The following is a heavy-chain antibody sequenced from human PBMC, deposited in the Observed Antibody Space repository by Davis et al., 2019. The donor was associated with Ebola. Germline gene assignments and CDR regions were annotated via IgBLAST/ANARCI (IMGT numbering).Heavy chain of an antibody. CDR1: GFTLSDYY. J-gene: IGHJ4*02. V-gene: IGHV3-11*04. CDR3: ARDWSRDFDY. Sequence: GESLKISCAASGFTLSDYYMSWIRQAPGKGLEWVAFISSSGSTIYYADSVKGRFTISRDNAKNSVFLQMNSLRVDDAAVYYCARDWSRDFDYWGQGTLVTVSS. CDR2: ISSSGSTI. D-gene: IGHD3-3*01.